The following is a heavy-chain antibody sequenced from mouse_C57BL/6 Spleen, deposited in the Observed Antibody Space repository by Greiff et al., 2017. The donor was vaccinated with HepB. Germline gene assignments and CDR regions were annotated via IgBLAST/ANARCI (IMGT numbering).Heavy chain of an antibody. D-gene: IGHD1-1*01. J-gene: IGHJ4*01. V-gene: IGHV5-4*01. CDR1: GFTFSSYA. CDR2: ISDGGSYT. Sequence: EVQVVESGGGLVKPGGSLKLSCAASGFTFSSYAMSWVRQTPEKRLEWVATISDGGSYTYYPDNVKGRFTISRDNAKNNLYLQMSHLKSEDTAMYYCARVGSRYAMDYWGQGTSVTVSS. CDR3: ARVGSRYAMDY.